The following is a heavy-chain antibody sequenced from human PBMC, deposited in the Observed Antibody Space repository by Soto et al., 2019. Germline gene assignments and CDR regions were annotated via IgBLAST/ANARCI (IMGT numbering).Heavy chain of an antibody. Sequence: GASVKVSCKASGGTFSSYAISWVRQAPGQGLEWMGGIIPIFGTANYAQKFQGRVTITADESTSTAYMELSSLRSEDTAVYYCARVGGSYFREDYYYGMDVWGQGITVTVSS. CDR3: ARVGGSYFREDYYYGMDV. CDR2: IIPIFGTA. V-gene: IGHV1-69*13. J-gene: IGHJ6*02. CDR1: GGTFSSYA. D-gene: IGHD1-26*01.